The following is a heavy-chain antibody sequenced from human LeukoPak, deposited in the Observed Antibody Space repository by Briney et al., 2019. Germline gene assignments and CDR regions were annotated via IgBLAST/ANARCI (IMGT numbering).Heavy chain of an antibody. CDR1: GFTFSSYC. D-gene: IGHD3-22*01. J-gene: IGHJ3*02. Sequence: GGSLRLSCAASGFTFSSYCMNWVRQAPGKGLEWVSYISSTSAGINYADSVKGRFTVSRDNAKNSLYLQMNSLRAEDTAVYYCARSGTTYYYDSSTRIWGQGTMVTVSS. CDR2: ISSTSAGI. V-gene: IGHV3-21*05. CDR3: ARSGTTYYYDSSTRI.